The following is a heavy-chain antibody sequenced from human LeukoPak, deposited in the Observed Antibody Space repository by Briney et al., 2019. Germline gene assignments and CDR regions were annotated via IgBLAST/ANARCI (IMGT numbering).Heavy chain of an antibody. CDR1: GGSISSYY. V-gene: IGHV4-59*01. Sequence: SETLSLTCTVSGGSISSYYWSWIRQPPGKGLEWIGYIYYSGSTNYNPSLKSRVTISVDASKNQFSLKLSSVTAADTAVYYCARTKYYYDSSGYSNWFDPWGQGTLVTVSS. D-gene: IGHD3-22*01. CDR2: IYYSGST. CDR3: ARTKYYYDSSGYSNWFDP. J-gene: IGHJ5*02.